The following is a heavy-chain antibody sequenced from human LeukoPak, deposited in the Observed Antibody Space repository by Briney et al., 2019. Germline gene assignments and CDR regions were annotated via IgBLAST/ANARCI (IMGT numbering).Heavy chain of an antibody. D-gene: IGHD3-22*01. CDR2: ISGSDGST. CDR3: AKDRVTWFDSSGYYSGSPLFDY. CDR1: GFTFSNYA. J-gene: IGHJ4*02. Sequence: GGSLRLSCAASGFTFSNYAMSWVRQAPGKGLEWVSAISGSDGSTYSAGSVKDRFTISRDNSKKTLYLQMNSLRAEDTAVYDCAKDRVTWFDSSGYYSGSPLFDYWGQGTLVTVSS. V-gene: IGHV3-23*01.